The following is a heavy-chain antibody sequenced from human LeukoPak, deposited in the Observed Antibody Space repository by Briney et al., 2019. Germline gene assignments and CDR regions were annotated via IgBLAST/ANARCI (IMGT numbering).Heavy chain of an antibody. V-gene: IGHV4-59*08. D-gene: IGHD3-22*01. Sequence: SETLSLTCTVSGGSISSYYWSWIRQPPGKGLEWIGYIYYSGSTNYNPSLKSRVTISVDTSKNQFSLKLSSVTAADTAVYYCARRKNAYYYDSSGYLGAFNIWGQGTMVTVSS. CDR2: IYYSGST. CDR1: GGSISSYY. J-gene: IGHJ3*02. CDR3: ARRKNAYYYDSSGYLGAFNI.